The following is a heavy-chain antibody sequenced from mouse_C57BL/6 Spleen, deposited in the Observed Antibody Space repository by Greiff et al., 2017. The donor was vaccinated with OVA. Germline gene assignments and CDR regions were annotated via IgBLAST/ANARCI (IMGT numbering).Heavy chain of an antibody. V-gene: IGHV1-50*01. J-gene: IGHJ2*01. CDR2: IDPSDSYT. Sequence: VQLQQPGAELVKPGASVKLPCKASGYTFTSYWMQWVKQRPGQGLEWIGEIDPSDSYTNYNQKFKGKATLTVDTSSSTAYMQLSSLTSEDSAVYYCARWSLITTVVDYWGQGTTLTVSS. CDR1: GYTFTSYW. D-gene: IGHD1-1*01. CDR3: ARWSLITTVVDY.